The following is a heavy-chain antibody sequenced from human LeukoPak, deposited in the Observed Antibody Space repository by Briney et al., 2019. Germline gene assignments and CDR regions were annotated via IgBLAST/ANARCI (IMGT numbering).Heavy chain of an antibody. CDR2: ISYDGSNK. J-gene: IGHJ4*02. Sequence: GGSLRLSCAASGFTFSSYGMHWVRQAPGKGLEWVAVISYDGSNKYYADSVKGRFTISRDNSKNTLYLQMNSLRAEDTAVYYCAREGVTMVRGVIGKFDYWGQGTLVTVSS. CDR3: AREGVTMVRGVIGKFDY. CDR1: GFTFSSYG. D-gene: IGHD3-10*01. V-gene: IGHV3-30*03.